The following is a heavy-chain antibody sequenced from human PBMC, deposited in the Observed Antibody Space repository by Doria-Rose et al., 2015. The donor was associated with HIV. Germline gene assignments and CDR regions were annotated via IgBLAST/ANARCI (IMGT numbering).Heavy chain of an antibody. Sequence: PSEPLSLNCAVYGGSVSGYSWSLIRQSPGKGLQWIGEINHSGNSNYNPSLNSRVTVSVDTSKNQFSLKLRSVTAADTAVYYCARRPPYSSSWKYWGQGTLVTVSS. J-gene: IGHJ4*02. CDR3: ARRPPYSSSWKY. CDR1: GGSVSGYS. CDR2: INHSGNS. V-gene: IGHV4-34*01. D-gene: IGHD6-13*01.